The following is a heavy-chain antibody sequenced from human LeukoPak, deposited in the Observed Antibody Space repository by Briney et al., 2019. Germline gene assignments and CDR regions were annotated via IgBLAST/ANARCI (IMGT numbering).Heavy chain of an antibody. CDR1: GGTFSGYA. Sequence: SVKVSCKASGGTFSGYAISWVRQAPGQGLEWMGGIIPTFGTVNYAQKFQGRVTITADESTSTGYMELSSLRSEDTAVYHCARDREVGATTLAFDYWGQGTLVTVSS. CDR2: IIPTFGTV. V-gene: IGHV1-69*01. D-gene: IGHD1-26*01. CDR3: ARDREVGATTLAFDY. J-gene: IGHJ4*02.